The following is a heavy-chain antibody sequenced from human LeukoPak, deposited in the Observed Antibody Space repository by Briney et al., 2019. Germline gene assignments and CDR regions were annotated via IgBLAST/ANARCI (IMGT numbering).Heavy chain of an antibody. Sequence: PGGSLRLSCAASGFTFSDSYMTWIRQAPGKGLEWVSAISGSGGSTYYADSVKGRFTISRDNSKNTLYLQMNSLRAEDTAVYYCAKPPYGSGSYYSDYFDYWGQGTLVTVSS. CDR2: ISGSGGST. CDR3: AKPPYGSGSYYSDYFDY. V-gene: IGHV3-23*01. D-gene: IGHD3-10*01. J-gene: IGHJ4*02. CDR1: GFTFSDSY.